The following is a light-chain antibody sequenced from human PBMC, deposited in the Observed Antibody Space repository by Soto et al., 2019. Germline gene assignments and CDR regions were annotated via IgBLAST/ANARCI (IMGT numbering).Light chain of an antibody. J-gene: IGKJ1*01. V-gene: IGKV3-20*01. CDR2: GAS. CDR3: QQYCSSRWT. Sequence: EIVLTQSPGTLSLSPGERATLSCRASQSVSSSYLAWYQQKPGQAPRPLIYGASSRAIGIPDRFSGSGSVTDFTLTIIRREPEDFEVYYCQQYCSSRWTFGQGTKVDIK. CDR1: QSVSSSY.